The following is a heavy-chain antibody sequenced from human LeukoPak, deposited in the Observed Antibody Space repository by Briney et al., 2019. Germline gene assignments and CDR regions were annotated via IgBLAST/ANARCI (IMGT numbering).Heavy chain of an antibody. CDR1: EYSFATYW. CDR3: ASQYCSGGNCYFDY. CDR2: IFPGDSDT. V-gene: IGHV5-51*01. J-gene: IGHJ4*02. Sequence: GESLKISCKGSEYSFATYWIGWVRQMPGQGLEWMGIIFPGDSDTRYSPSFQGQVTISADKSISTAYLQWSSLKASDTAIYYCASQYCSGGNCYFDYWGQGTLVTVSS. D-gene: IGHD2-15*01.